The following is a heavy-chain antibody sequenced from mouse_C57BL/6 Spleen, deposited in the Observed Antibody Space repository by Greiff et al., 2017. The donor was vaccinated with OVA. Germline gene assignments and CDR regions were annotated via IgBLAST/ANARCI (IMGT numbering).Heavy chain of an antibody. CDR2: IYPEDGDT. CDR3: AYGSSPYWYFDV. V-gene: IGHV14-2*01. CDR1: GFNIKDYY. J-gene: IGHJ1*03. D-gene: IGHD1-1*01. Sequence: VQLQQSGAELVKPGASVKLSCTASGFNIKDYYMHWVKQRTEQGLEWIGRIYPEDGDTKYAPKFKGKATITADTSSNTAYLQLSSLTSQDSAVYFCAYGSSPYWYFDVWGTGTTVTVSS.